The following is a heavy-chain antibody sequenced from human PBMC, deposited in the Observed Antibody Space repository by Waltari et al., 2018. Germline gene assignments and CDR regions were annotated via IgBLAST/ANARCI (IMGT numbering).Heavy chain of an antibody. CDR2: INAGNGNT. CDR1: GYTFTSYA. V-gene: IGHV1-3*01. Sequence: QVQLVQSGAEVKKPGASVKVSCKASGYTFTSYAMHWVRQAPGPRLEWMGWINAGNGNTKYSQKFQGRVTITRDTSASTAYMELSSLRSEDTAVYYCARGGITGIVFDYWGQGTLVTVSS. CDR3: ARGGITGIVFDY. J-gene: IGHJ4*02. D-gene: IGHD1-20*01.